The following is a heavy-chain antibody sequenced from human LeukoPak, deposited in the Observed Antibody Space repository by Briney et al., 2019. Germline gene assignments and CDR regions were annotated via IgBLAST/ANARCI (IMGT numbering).Heavy chain of an antibody. V-gene: IGHV1-2*02. CDR1: GYTFTGYY. Sequence: PGASVKVSCKASGYTFTGYYMHWVRQAPGQGLEWMGWINPNSGGTNYAQKFQGRVTMTRDTSISTAYMELSRLRSDDTAVYYCAREGEQLSDFYYYYYMDVWGKGTTVTVPS. D-gene: IGHD6-6*01. J-gene: IGHJ6*03. CDR3: AREGEQLSDFYYYYYMDV. CDR2: INPNSGGT.